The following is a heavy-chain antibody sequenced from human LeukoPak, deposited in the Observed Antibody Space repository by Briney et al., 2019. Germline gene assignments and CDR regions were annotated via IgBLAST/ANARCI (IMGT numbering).Heavy chain of an antibody. V-gene: IGHV3-11*01. CDR1: GFTFSDYY. CDR3: ARRKFSSGWSPNEFDFDY. Sequence: GGSLRLSCAASGFTFSDYYMSWIRQAPGKGLEWVSYISSDSSIIYYAHSVKGRFTISRDNAKNSLYLQMNSLRAEDTAVYYCARRKFSSGWSPNEFDFDYWGQGTLVTVSS. D-gene: IGHD6-13*01. CDR2: ISSDSSII. J-gene: IGHJ4*02.